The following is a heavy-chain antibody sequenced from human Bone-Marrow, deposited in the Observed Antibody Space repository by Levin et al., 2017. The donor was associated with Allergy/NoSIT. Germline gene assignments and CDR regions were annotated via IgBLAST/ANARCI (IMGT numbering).Heavy chain of an antibody. CDR3: ARRGAETTVLRYFDWLLSWFDP. CDR2: INHSGST. V-gene: IGHV4-34*01. Sequence: SETLSLTCAVYGGSFSGYYWSWIRQPPGKGLEWIGEINHSGSTNYNPSLKSRVTISVDTSKNQFSLKLSSVTAADTAVYYCARRGAETTVLRYFDWLLSWFDPWGQGTLVTVSS. D-gene: IGHD3-9*01. J-gene: IGHJ5*02. CDR1: GGSFSGYY.